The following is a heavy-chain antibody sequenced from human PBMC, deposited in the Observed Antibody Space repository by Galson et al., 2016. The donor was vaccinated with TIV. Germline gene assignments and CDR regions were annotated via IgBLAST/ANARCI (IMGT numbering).Heavy chain of an antibody. J-gene: IGHJ3*01. V-gene: IGHV1-2*04. CDR2: INPKTGAT. CDR1: GYSFTGYF. CDR3: ARSDSYYKYALDV. D-gene: IGHD3-10*01. Sequence: SVKVSCKASGYSFTGYFMHWVRQAPGQGLEWMGWINPKTGATTYAQEFQGWITMTRDTSASTVYMDLNRLQSDDTAVYYCARSDSYYKYALDVWGQGTTVTVSS.